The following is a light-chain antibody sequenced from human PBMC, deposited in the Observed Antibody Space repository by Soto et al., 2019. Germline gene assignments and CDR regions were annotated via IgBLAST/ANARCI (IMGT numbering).Light chain of an antibody. Sequence: VLTQSPRTLSLSPGERATLSCRASQNVNNNFVAWYQQKPGQAPRLLIYDASNRATGISARFSGSGSGTDFTLTISSLEPEDFAVYYCQQRSKWPPEVTFGQGTRLEIK. CDR2: DAS. CDR1: QNVNNN. J-gene: IGKJ5*01. V-gene: IGKV3-11*01. CDR3: QQRSKWPPEVT.